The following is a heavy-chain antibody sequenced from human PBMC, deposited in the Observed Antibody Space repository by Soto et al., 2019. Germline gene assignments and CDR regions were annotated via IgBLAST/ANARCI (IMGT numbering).Heavy chain of an antibody. V-gene: IGHV3-11*01. CDR3: ARDLYWDYYGSGSQGY. CDR2: ISSNGSTT. Sequence: GLMRVCCSALEGNIVDFAVRWIRQAPGKGLEYVSYISSNGSTTYYADSVKGRFTISRDNAKNSLYLQMNSLRAEDTAVYFCARDLYWDYYGSGSQGYWGQGTLVTVSS. D-gene: IGHD3-10*01. J-gene: IGHJ4*02. CDR1: EGNIVDFA.